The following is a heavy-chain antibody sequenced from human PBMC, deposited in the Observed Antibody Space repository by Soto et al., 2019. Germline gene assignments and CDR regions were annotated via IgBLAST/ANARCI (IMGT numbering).Heavy chain of an antibody. D-gene: IGHD3-16*01. J-gene: IGHJ4*02. CDR1: GFTFSSYA. Sequence: PGGSLRLSCAASGFTFSSYAMFWVRQAPGKGLEWVSAISGSGGSTYYADSVKGRFTISRDNSKNTLYLQMNSLRAEDTAVYYCAKGDYIMITFGGVKWDYWGQGTLVTVSS. V-gene: IGHV3-23*01. CDR2: ISGSGGST. CDR3: AKGDYIMITFGGVKWDY.